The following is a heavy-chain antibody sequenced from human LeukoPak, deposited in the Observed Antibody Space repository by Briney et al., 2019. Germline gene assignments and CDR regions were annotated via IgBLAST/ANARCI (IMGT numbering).Heavy chain of an antibody. CDR3: ARGEPAVAAAPDY. CDR2: IYSSGST. V-gene: IGHV4-4*07. Sequence: PSETLSLTCTVSGGSISGHYWSWIRQPAGKGLEWIGHIYSSGSTNYNPSLESRVTMSVDTSKNQISLKLTSVTAADTAVYFCARGEPAVAAAPDYWGQGTLVTVSS. D-gene: IGHD6-19*01. J-gene: IGHJ4*02. CDR1: GGSISGHY.